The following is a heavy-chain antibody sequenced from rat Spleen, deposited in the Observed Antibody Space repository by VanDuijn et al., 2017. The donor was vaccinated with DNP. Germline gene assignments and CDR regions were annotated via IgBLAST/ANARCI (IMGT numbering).Heavy chain of an antibody. CDR1: GFTFSNYD. CDR3: ASKVFPYYSGSNWFAY. J-gene: IGHJ3*01. V-gene: IGHV5-29*01. CDR2: IIYDGSST. D-gene: IGHD1-1*01. Sequence: EVQLVESGGGLVQPGRSLKLSCAASGFTFSNYDMAWVRQAPTKGLEWVATIIYDGSSTYYRDSVKGRFTISRDNAKSTLYLQMDSLRSEDTATYYCASKVFPYYSGSNWFAYWGQGTLVTVSS.